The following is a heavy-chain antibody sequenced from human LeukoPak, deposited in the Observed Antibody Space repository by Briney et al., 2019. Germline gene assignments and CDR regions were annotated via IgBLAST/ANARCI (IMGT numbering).Heavy chain of an antibody. CDR2: ISGSGST. CDR3: AKSQDGGRLFHFDY. Sequence: HPGGSLRLSCAASGFTFSSYAMSWVRQAPGKGLEWVSVISGSGSTYSADSVKGRFTISRDNSKNTLYLQMNSLRAEDTAVYFCAKSQDGGRLFHFDYWGQGTLVTVSS. V-gene: IGHV3-23*01. J-gene: IGHJ4*02. D-gene: IGHD1-26*01. CDR1: GFTFSSYA.